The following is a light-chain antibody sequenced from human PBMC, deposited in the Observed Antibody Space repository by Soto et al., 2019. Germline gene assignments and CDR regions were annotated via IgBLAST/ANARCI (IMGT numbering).Light chain of an antibody. J-gene: IGKJ5*01. CDR3: QRYGSSPPIT. V-gene: IGKV3-20*01. CDR1: QSVSSN. Sequence: TQSPSTLSVSPGERATLSCRASQSVSSNLAWYQQKPGQAPRLLTYGASSRATDIPDRFSGSGSGTDFTLTISRLEPEDFAVYFCQRYGSSPPITFGQGTRLEIK. CDR2: GAS.